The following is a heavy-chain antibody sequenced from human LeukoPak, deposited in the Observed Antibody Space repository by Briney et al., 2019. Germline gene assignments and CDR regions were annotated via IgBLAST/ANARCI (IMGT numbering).Heavy chain of an antibody. CDR3: ARGTSSSPNWFDP. D-gene: IGHD6-13*01. V-gene: IGHV3-15*01. CDR2: IKSKTDGGTT. CDR1: GFTFSNAW. Sequence: PGGSLRLSCAASGFTFSNAWMSWVRQAPGKGLEWVGRIKSKTDGGTTDYAAPVKGRFTISRDSAKNSLYLQMDSLRAEDTAVYYCARGTSSSPNWFDPWGQGTLVTVSS. J-gene: IGHJ5*02.